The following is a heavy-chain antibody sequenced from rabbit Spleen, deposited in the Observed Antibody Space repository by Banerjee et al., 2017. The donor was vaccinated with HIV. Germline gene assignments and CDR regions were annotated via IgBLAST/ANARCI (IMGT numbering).Heavy chain of an antibody. Sequence: QSLEESGGDLVKPGASLTLTCTASGFSFSNGYDMCWVRQAPGKGLEWIACIHAVDSGKIYYASWAKGRFTISKTSSNTVTLQLDSLTAADTATYFCVREAGYGGYGDGNLWGPGTLVTVS. J-gene: IGHJ4*01. CDR2: IHAVDSGKI. D-gene: IGHD6-1*01. CDR3: VREAGYGGYGDGNL. V-gene: IGHV1S40*01. CDR1: GFSFSNGYD.